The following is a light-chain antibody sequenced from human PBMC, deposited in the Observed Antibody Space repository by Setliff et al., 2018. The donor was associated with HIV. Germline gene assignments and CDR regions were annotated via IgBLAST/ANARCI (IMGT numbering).Light chain of an antibody. J-gene: IGLJ1*01. CDR2: DVS. CDR1: SSDVGGYNY. V-gene: IGLV2-14*03. Sequence: QSVLTQPASVSGSPGQSITISCTGSSSDVGGYNYVSWYQQHPGKAPKLMIYDVSQRPSGVSDRFSGSKSGITASLTISGLQTEDEADYYCCSYTSSLTYVFGTGTKVTVL. CDR3: CSYTSSLTYV.